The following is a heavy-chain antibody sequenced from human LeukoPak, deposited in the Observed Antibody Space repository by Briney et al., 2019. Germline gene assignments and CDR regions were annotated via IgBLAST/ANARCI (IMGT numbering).Heavy chain of an antibody. CDR2: IRYDGSNK. Sequence: PGGSLRLSCAASGFTFSSYGMHWVRQAPGKGLEWVAFIRYDGSNKYYADSVKGRFTISRDNSKNTLYLQMNSLRTEDTAVYYCARSPYYYDSGSYSSTWFDPWGQGTLVTVSS. V-gene: IGHV3-30*02. CDR1: GFTFSSYG. CDR3: ARSPYYYDSGSYSSTWFDP. J-gene: IGHJ5*02. D-gene: IGHD3-10*01.